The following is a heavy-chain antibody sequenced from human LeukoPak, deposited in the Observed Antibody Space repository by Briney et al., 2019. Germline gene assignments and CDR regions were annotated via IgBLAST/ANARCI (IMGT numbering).Heavy chain of an antibody. D-gene: IGHD3-22*01. Sequence: SETLSLTCAVYGGSFSGFYWSWIREPPGKGLEWIGEINHSGSTNYNPSLKSRVTISVDTSKNQFSLKLSSVTAADTAVYYCARGRNYYDSSGEPFDYWGQGTLVTVSS. CDR1: GGSFSGFY. CDR2: INHSGST. J-gene: IGHJ4*02. V-gene: IGHV4-34*01. CDR3: ARGRNYYDSSGEPFDY.